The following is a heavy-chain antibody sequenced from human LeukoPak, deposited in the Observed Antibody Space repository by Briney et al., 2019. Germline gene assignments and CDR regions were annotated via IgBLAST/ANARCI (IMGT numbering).Heavy chain of an antibody. CDR1: GFTFSSYE. CDR2: ISSSGSTI. D-gene: IGHD2-2*01. V-gene: IGHV3-48*03. Sequence: GGSLRLSCAASGFTFSSYEMNWVRQAPGKGLEWVSHISSSGSTIYYADPVKGRFTISRDNAKNSLYLQMNSLRAGDTAVYYCARGPSCTSISCYTTGLFDYWGQGTLVTVSS. J-gene: IGHJ4*02. CDR3: ARGPSCTSISCYTTGLFDY.